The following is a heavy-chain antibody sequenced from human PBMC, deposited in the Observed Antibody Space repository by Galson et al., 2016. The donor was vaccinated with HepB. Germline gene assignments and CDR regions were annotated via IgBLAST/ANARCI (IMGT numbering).Heavy chain of an antibody. CDR1: GFTFSNYY. CDR2: ISPSTTHI. V-gene: IGHV3-11*06. D-gene: IGHD3-3*01. Sequence: SLRLSCAASGFTFSNYYMSWIRQAPGKGLEWVAYISPSTTHINYADSVMGRFTVSRDNAKNSLYLQMTSLRAEDTAVYYCARAGVGPIGVWGQGTLVTVSS. CDR3: ARAGVGPIGV. J-gene: IGHJ4*02.